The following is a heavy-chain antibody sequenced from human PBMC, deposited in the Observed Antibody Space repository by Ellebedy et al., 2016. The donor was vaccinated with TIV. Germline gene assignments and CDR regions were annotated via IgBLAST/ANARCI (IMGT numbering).Heavy chain of an antibody. CDR2: IRRDAGER. CDR1: GFTFSTYW. D-gene: IGHD3-22*01. J-gene: IGHJ3*02. Sequence: GESLKISCAASGFTFSTYWMTWVRQAPGKGLEWVANIRRDAGERYYVDSVKGRFTISRDNAKNSLYLQMNSLGSEDTAVYYCARDRGGQYSSDGYYDAFDIWGQGTMVTVS. CDR3: ARDRGGQYSSDGYYDAFDI. V-gene: IGHV3-7*01.